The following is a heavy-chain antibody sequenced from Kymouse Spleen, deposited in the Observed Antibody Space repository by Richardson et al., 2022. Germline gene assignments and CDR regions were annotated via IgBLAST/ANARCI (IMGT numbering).Heavy chain of an antibody. V-gene: IGHV3-21*03. CDR1: GFTFSSYS. Sequence: EVQLVESGGGLVKPGGSLRLSCAASGFTFSSYSMNWVRQAPGKGLEWVSSISSSSSYIYYADSVKGRFTISRDNAKNSLYLQMNSLRAEDTAVYYCARDQPYITIFGVVPFDYWGQGTLVTVSS. CDR2: ISSSSSYI. D-gene: IGHD3-3*01. J-gene: IGHJ4*02. CDR3: ARDQPYITIFGVVPFDY.